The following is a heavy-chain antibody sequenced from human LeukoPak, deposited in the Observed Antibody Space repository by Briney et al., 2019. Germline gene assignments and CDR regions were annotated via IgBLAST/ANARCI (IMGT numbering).Heavy chain of an antibody. J-gene: IGHJ4*02. V-gene: IGHV1-69*05. Sequence: SVKVSCKASGGTFSSYAISWVRQAPGQGLEWMGGIIPIFGTANYAQKFQGRVTITTDESTSTAYMELSSLRSEDTAVYYCASSLTMVRGVSSHFDYWGQGTLVTVSS. CDR1: GGTFSSYA. CDR3: ASSLTMVRGVSSHFDY. D-gene: IGHD3-10*01. CDR2: IIPIFGTA.